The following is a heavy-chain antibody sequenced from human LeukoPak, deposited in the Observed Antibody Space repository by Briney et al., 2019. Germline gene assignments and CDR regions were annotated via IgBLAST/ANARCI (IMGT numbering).Heavy chain of an antibody. CDR1: GGSISSSTYY. Sequence: PSETLSLTCTVSGGSISSSTYYWGWIRQPPGKGLEWIVNIYYSGSTYYNPSLKSRVAISIDTSKSPFSLKLNSVTAADTAVYYCARRSRSSYYFDYWGQGTLVTVSS. V-gene: IGHV4-39*01. CDR2: IYYSGST. CDR3: ARRSRSSYYFDY. J-gene: IGHJ4*02. D-gene: IGHD2-15*01.